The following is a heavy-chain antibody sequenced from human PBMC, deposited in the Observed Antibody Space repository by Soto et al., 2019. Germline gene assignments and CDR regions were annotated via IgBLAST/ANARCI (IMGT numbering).Heavy chain of an antibody. CDR3: ARSYISSSYWFDP. CDR2: INPSRGTT. V-gene: IGHV1-46*03. D-gene: IGHD6-6*01. Sequence: ASVKVSCKASGYTFITYFMHWVRQAPGQGLEWMGVINPSRGTTTYAQKFQDRVTMTRDTSASTVYMELSSLRSEDTAMYYCARSYISSSYWFDPLGQGTLVTVSS. CDR1: GYTFITYF. J-gene: IGHJ5*02.